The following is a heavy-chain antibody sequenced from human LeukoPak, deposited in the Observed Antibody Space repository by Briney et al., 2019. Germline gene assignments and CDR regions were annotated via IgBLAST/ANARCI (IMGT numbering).Heavy chain of an antibody. Sequence: PGGSLRLSCAASGFTFRTYWMHWVRQVPGEGLVWVSRINEDGSTTNYADSVKGRFTISRDNAKNTLYLQMNSLRAEDTAVYYCARGGSSGWYDYFDYWGQGTLVTVSS. V-gene: IGHV3-74*01. D-gene: IGHD6-19*01. CDR3: ARGGSSGWYDYFDY. CDR1: GFTFRTYW. CDR2: INEDGSTT. J-gene: IGHJ4*02.